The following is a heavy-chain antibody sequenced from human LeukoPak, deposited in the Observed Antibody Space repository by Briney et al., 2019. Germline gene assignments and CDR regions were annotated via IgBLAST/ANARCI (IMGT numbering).Heavy chain of an antibody. J-gene: IGHJ5*02. CDR1: GCPFTSAW. Sequence: GGSLSLSGVAPGCPFTSAWMPWLRRPPKKGLEYVAHMNEDGSGRFYVDSSKGRFTISRDDTQNSVYLQMNSLRVEDTAVYYCAAWFGESVPWGQGTLVTVSS. CDR3: AAWFGESVP. CDR2: MNEDGSGR. V-gene: IGHV3-7*01. D-gene: IGHD3-10*01.